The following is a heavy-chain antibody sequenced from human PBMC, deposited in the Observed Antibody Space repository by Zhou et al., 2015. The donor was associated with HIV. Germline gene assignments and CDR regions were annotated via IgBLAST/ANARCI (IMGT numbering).Heavy chain of an antibody. V-gene: IGHV4-31*03. CDR1: GGSINSGGYH. CDR3: ARFTDRDSDFDC. CDR2: ISYTGNT. J-gene: IGHJ4*02. Sequence: QVQLQESGPGLVKPSQTLSLTCTVSGGSINSGGYHWNWLRQYPGKGLEWIGYISYTGNTDYNSSLKSRVTISADTSRNQFSLNLISVTAADTAVYYCARFTDRDSDFDCWGRGTLVTVSS. D-gene: IGHD2-15*01.